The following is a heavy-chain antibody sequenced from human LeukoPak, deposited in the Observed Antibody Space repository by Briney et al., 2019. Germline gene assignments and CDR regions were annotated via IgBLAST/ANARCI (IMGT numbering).Heavy chain of an antibody. CDR3: ARHWVTSGYKAPDY. J-gene: IGHJ4*02. V-gene: IGHV5-51*01. D-gene: IGHD5-18*01. CDR1: GSNFVDYW. Sequence: GESLKISCKDSGSNFVDYWIGWVRQVPGRGLEWMAVIFPGDSETTYSPSFQGQVTISADKSISTAYLQWSSLKASDTAMYYCARHWVTSGYKAPDYWGQGTLVTVSS. CDR2: IFPGDSET.